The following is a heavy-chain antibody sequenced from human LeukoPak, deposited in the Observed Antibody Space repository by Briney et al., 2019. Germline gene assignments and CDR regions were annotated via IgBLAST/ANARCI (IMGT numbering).Heavy chain of an antibody. J-gene: IGHJ4*02. V-gene: IGHV4-59*12. Sequence: SETLSLTCTVSGGSISSYYWSWIRQPPGKGLDWIGYIYYSGSTNYNPSLKSRVTMSVDTSKNQFSLKLSSVTALDTAVCYCATGRVAAAGTVDYWGQGTLVTVSS. CDR3: ATGRVAAAGTVDY. CDR2: IYYSGST. CDR1: GGSISSYY. D-gene: IGHD6-13*01.